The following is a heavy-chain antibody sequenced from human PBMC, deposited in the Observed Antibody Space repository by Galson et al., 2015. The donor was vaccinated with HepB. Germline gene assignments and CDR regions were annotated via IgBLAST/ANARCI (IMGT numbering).Heavy chain of an antibody. D-gene: IGHD6-13*01. J-gene: IGHJ6*03. CDR1: GFTFGIYS. CDR3: ARSPRVYSIRPLYYYYMDV. V-gene: IGHV3-48*01. Sequence: SLRLSCAASGFTFGIYSMNWVRQAPGKGLEWVSYISSSSSTIYYADSVKGRFTISRDNAKNSLYLQMNSLTAEDTAVYYCARSPRVYSIRPLYYYYMDVWGKGTTVTVSS. CDR2: ISSSSSTI.